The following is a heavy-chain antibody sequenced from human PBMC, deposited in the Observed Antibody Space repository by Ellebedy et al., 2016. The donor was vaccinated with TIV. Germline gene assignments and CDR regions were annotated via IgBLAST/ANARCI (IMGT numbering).Heavy chain of an antibody. CDR1: GCTFTNYA. D-gene: IGHD2-15*01. V-gene: IGHV1-69*13. Sequence: AASVKVSCKASGCTFTNYAFSWVRQATGQGLEWMGGIIPIFGAANYAQKFQGRVTITADESTSTVYMELSSLRSEETAVYYCARPQGIVVVVDAVHPYYYGLDVWGQGSTVTVSS. J-gene: IGHJ6*02. CDR2: IIPIFGAA. CDR3: ARPQGIVVVVDAVHPYYYGLDV.